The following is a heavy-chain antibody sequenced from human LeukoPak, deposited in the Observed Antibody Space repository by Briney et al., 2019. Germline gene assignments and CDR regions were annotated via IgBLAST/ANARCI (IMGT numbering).Heavy chain of an antibody. J-gene: IGHJ4*02. CDR2: IYTSGST. CDR1: GGSISSYY. D-gene: IGHD3-22*01. Sequence: SETLSLTCTVSGGSISSYYWSWIRQPAGKGLEWIGCIYTSGSTNYNPSLKSRVTMSVDTSKNQFSLKLSSVTAADTAVYYCAREYYYDSSGYYHDYWGQGTLVTVSS. V-gene: IGHV4-4*07. CDR3: AREYYYDSSGYYHDY.